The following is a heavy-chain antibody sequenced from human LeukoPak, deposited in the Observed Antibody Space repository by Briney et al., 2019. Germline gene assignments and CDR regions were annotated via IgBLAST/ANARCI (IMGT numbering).Heavy chain of an antibody. D-gene: IGHD3-22*01. J-gene: IGHJ5*02. V-gene: IGHV1-2*02. CDR3: ARDHYDSSGYYYWFDP. Sequence: ASVKVSCKASGYTFTGYYMHWVRQAPGQGLEWMGWINPNSGGTNYAQKFQGRVTMTRDTSISTAYMELSRLRSDDTAVYYCARDHYDSSGYYYWFDPWGQGTLVTVSS. CDR1: GYTFTGYY. CDR2: INPNSGGT.